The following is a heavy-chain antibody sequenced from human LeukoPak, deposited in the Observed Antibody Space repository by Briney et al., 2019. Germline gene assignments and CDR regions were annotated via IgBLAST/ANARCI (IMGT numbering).Heavy chain of an antibody. CDR3: ASGRYYYDSRAYHGVAN. CDR1: GDSIDSYY. Sequence: SETLSLTCTVSGDSIDSYYWSWIRQPPGKGLEWIGYIYYRGTTSYNPFLKSRVTISVDTSKNQFSLKLNSVTAADTAVYYCASGRYYYDSRAYHGVANWGQGTLVTVSS. J-gene: IGHJ4*02. D-gene: IGHD3-22*01. V-gene: IGHV4-59*12. CDR2: IYYRGTT.